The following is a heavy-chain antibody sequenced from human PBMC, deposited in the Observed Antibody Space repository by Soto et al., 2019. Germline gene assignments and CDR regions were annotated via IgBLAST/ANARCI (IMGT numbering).Heavy chain of an antibody. J-gene: IGHJ4*02. Sequence: QVQLVESGGGVVQPGGSLRLSCAASRFSFSDYARHWVHQAPGKGLEWVAGISNDGNRKYYADSVKGRFTISRDNSKDTLYLQMNGLRPEDTAVFYCVRYLGCDNPHFDYWGEGALVTVSS. CDR1: RFSFSDYA. V-gene: IGHV3-30-3*01. CDR3: VRYLGCDNPHFDY. CDR2: ISNDGNRK. D-gene: IGHD3-16*02.